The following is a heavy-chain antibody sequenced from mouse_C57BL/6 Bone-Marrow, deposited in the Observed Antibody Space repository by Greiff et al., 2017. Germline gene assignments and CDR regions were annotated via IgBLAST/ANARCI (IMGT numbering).Heavy chain of an antibody. CDR3: ARLGYGWYFDV. V-gene: IGHV5-12*01. J-gene: IGHJ1*03. CDR2: ISNGGGST. D-gene: IGHD2-2*01. Sequence: EVQGVESGGGLVQPGGSLKLSCAASGFTFSDYYMYWVRQTPEKRLEWVAYISNGGGSTYYPDTVKGRFTISRDNAKNTLYLQRSRLKSEDTAMYYCARLGYGWYFDVWGTGTTVTVSS. CDR1: GFTFSDYY.